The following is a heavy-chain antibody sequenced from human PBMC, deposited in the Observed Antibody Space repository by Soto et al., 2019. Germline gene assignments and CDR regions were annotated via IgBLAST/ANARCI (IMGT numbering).Heavy chain of an antibody. CDR2: IIPMFATA. CDR1: GGTFSVNG. J-gene: IGHJ6*02. V-gene: IGHV1-69*06. Sequence: QVQLVQSGAEVRKPGFSVKVSCKPSGGTFSVNGVSWVRQAPGQGLEWMGGIIPMFATANYAQKFQGRVTITADKSTRTVYMELSSLRSEDTAVYYCARDRPYSQGRYGMDIWGQGTTVTVS. CDR3: ARDRPYSQGRYGMDI. D-gene: IGHD2-15*01.